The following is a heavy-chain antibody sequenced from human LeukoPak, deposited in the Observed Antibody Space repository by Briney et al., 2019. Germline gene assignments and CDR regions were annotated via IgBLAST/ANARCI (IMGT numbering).Heavy chain of an antibody. CDR3: AKDLMGYCSSTSCHNWFDP. D-gene: IGHD2-2*01. J-gene: IGHJ5*02. CDR2: IRYDGSNK. V-gene: IGHV3-30*02. Sequence: GGSLRLSCAASGFTFSSYGMHWVRQAPGKGLEWVAFIRYDGSNKYYADSVKGRFTISRDNSKNTPYLQMNSLRAEDTAVYYCAKDLMGYCSSTSCHNWFDPWGQGTLVTVSS. CDR1: GFTFSSYG.